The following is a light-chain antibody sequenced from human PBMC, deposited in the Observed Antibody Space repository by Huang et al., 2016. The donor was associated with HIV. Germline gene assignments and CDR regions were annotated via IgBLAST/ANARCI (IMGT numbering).Light chain of an antibody. V-gene: IGKV3-15*01. J-gene: IGKJ1*01. Sequence: EVLLTQSPATLSESPGATVTLSCRASQGVSEHVAWYQQRRGQSPRLVIYGASNRASGFPSRFSGRGSGTEFSLTISNLQSEDFAVYFCHQYYTLPRTFGQGTKVEI. CDR3: HQYYTLPRT. CDR2: GAS. CDR1: QGVSEH.